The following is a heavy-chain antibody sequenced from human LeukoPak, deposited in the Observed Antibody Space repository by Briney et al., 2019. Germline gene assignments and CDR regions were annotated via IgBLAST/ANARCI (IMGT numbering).Heavy chain of an antibody. V-gene: IGHV3-23*01. J-gene: IGHJ3*01. CDR3: AKEMATIRAFDF. D-gene: IGHD5-24*01. CDR2: ISGSGSST. Sequence: TGGSLRLSCAASGFTFSTYAMSWVRQAPGKGLEWVSVISGSGSSTYYADSVKGRFTISRDNSKNTLYLQMNSLRAEDTAVYYCAKEMATIRAFDFWGRGTMVTVSS. CDR1: GFTFSTYA.